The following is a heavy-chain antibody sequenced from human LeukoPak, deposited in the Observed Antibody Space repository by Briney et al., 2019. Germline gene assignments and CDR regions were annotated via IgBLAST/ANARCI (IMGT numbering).Heavy chain of an antibody. CDR3: ARDGFSLHAFDI. J-gene: IGHJ3*02. Sequence: GGSLRLSCAASGFTFSSYGMHWVRQAPGKGLEWVALIWYDGSNEDYVDSVKGRFTISRDNSKNTLYPQIDSLRAEDTAVYYCARDGFSLHAFDIWGQGTMVTVST. D-gene: IGHD2-2*01. V-gene: IGHV3-33*01. CDR1: GFTFSSYG. CDR2: IWYDGSNE.